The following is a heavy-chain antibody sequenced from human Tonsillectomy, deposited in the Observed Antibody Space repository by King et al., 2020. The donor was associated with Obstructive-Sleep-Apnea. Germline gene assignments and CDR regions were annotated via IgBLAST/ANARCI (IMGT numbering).Heavy chain of an antibody. V-gene: IGHV3-48*04. J-gene: IGHJ4*02. Sequence: VQLVESGGGLVQPGGSLRLSCAASGFPFSAYDMNWVRQAPGKGLEWVSYISSSSSTIYYADSVKGRFTISRDNARNSLFLQMNSLRVEDTAVYYCAREEGGSNSVDYWGQGTLVTVSS. CDR2: ISSSSSTI. CDR1: GFPFSAYD. D-gene: IGHD4-23*01. CDR3: AREEGGSNSVDY.